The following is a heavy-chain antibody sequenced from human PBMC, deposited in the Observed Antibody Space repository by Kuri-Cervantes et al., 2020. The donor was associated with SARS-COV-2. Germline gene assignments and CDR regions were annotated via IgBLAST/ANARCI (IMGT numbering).Heavy chain of an antibody. CDR2: ISPNSGGT. Sequence: ASVKVSCKASGYTFTGYFVHWVRQAPGQGLEWMGWISPNSGGTNYAWKFQGRVTMTRDTSISTAYMELSRLRSDDTAVYYCARVPGIYSYGPPHFDYWGQGTLVTVSS. V-gene: IGHV1-2*02. D-gene: IGHD5-18*01. CDR1: GYTFTGYF. J-gene: IGHJ4*02. CDR3: ARVPGIYSYGPPHFDY.